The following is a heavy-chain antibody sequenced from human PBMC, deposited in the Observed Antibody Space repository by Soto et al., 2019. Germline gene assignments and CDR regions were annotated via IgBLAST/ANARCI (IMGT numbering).Heavy chain of an antibody. CDR1: AGTFVNYA. J-gene: IGHJ4*02. CDR2: ITPMFGTT. CDR3: ARVALSGILLGAVDS. V-gene: IGHV1-69*18. Sequence: QVQLVQSGAEVKKPWFSVKVSCKASAGTFVNYAITWVRQAPGHGLELMGTITPMFGTTYNAQKFNGRVTFTADESTSTAFMELSGLSSQDTAVYYCARVALSGILLGAVDSCGQGLLVTVSS. D-gene: IGHD1-26*01.